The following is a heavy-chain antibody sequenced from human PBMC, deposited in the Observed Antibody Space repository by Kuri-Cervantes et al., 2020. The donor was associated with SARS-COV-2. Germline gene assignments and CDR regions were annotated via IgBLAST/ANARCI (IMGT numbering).Heavy chain of an antibody. CDR3: AGPRCSAGSCYVY. V-gene: IGHV4-38-2*01. Sequence: SETLSLTCAVSGYFISSGYYWGWIRQPPGKGLEWIGEINHSGSTNYSPSLKSRVTIGVDTSQNQLSLKLNSVTAADTAVYYCAGPRCSAGSCYVYWGQGTLVTVDS. D-gene: IGHD2-15*01. J-gene: IGHJ4*02. CDR1: GYFISSGYY. CDR2: INHSGST.